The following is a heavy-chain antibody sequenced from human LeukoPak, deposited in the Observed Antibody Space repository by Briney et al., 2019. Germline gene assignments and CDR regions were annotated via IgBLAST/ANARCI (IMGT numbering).Heavy chain of an antibody. CDR1: GGSILTTNW. CDR3: TRESGAFSPFGF. J-gene: IGHJ4*02. D-gene: IGHD1-26*01. Sequence: PSETLSLTCAVSGGSILTTNWWSWVRQPPGKGLEWIGEVHLSGASNYNPSFKSRVNMSIDKSKNQLSLELTSVTAADTAIYYCTRESGAFSPFGFWGQGTLVTVSS. V-gene: IGHV4-4*02. CDR2: VHLSGAS.